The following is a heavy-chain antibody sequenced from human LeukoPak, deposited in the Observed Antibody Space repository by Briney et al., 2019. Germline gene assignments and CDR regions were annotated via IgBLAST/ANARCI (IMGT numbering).Heavy chain of an antibody. V-gene: IGHV3-33*01. CDR1: GFTFSSFG. CDR2: IWYDGSNK. D-gene: IGHD3-22*01. CDR3: ARAAYDSSGYLTL. Sequence: GGSLRLSCAASGFTFSSFGMHWVRQAPGKGLEWVAVIWYDGSNKYYADSVKGRFTISRDNSKNTLYLQLNSLRAEDTAMYYCARAAYDSSGYLTLWGRGTLVTVSS. J-gene: IGHJ4*02.